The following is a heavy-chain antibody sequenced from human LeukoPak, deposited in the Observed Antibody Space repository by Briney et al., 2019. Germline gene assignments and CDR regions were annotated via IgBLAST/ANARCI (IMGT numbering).Heavy chain of an antibody. V-gene: IGHV3-9*01. Sequence: GGSLRLSCAASGFTFDDYDMHWVRHAPGKGLEWVSGISWNSGSIGYADSVKGRFTISRDNAKTSLYLQMNSLRAEDTALYYCAKDRSSGTFDYWGQGTLVTVSS. CDR2: ISWNSGSI. J-gene: IGHJ4*02. CDR3: AKDRSSGTFDY. CDR1: GFTFDDYD. D-gene: IGHD3-3*01.